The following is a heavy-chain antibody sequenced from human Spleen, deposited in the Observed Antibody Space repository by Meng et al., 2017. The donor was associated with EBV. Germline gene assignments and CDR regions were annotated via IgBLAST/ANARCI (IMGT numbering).Heavy chain of an antibody. Sequence: QVQLVQSGAEVKKPGASVTISCKASGYRFTSYGISWVRQAPRQGLEWMGWISAYNGNRNYGQKLQGRVTMTTDTSTSTAYMELRSLRSDDTAVYYCARDYGDYLFDYWGQGTLVTVSS. CDR1: GYRFTSYG. V-gene: IGHV1-18*01. J-gene: IGHJ4*02. CDR2: ISAYNGNR. D-gene: IGHD4-17*01. CDR3: ARDYGDYLFDY.